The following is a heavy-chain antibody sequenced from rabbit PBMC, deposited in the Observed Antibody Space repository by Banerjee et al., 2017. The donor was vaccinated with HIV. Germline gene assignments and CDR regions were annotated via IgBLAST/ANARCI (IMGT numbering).Heavy chain of an antibody. CDR1: GFDFSSYYY. CDR2: IYTNSGDT. Sequence: QEQLEESGGDLVKPGASLTLTCTASGFDFSSYYYMCWVRQAPGKGLEWIACIYTNSGDTAYATWARGRFTVSTTSSTTVTLQMTSLTAADTATYFCARAVSAPAYAGYGYGFKLWGPGTLVTVS. V-gene: IGHV1S45*01. CDR3: ARAVSAPAYAGYGYGFKL. D-gene: IGHD6-1*01. J-gene: IGHJ4*01.